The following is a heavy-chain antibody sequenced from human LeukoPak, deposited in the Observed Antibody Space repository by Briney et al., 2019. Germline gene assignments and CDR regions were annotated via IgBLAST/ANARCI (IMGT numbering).Heavy chain of an antibody. CDR2: IIPIFGAA. D-gene: IGHD5-24*01. CDR1: GGTFSSYA. V-gene: IGHV1-69*13. Sequence: SVKVSCKASGGTFSSYAISWVRQAPGQGLDGMGGIIPIFGAANHAQKFQGRVTITADESTSTAYMELSSLRSEDTAVYYCARAPVEMATIDGFDYWGQGTLVTVSS. CDR3: ARAPVEMATIDGFDY. J-gene: IGHJ4*02.